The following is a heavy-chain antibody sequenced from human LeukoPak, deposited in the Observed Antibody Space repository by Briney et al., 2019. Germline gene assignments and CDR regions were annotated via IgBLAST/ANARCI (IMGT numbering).Heavy chain of an antibody. D-gene: IGHD5-24*01. Sequence: GGSLRLSXSASGFTFTNAWMSWVGQAPGKGLEWVSAISGSGGSTYYADSVKGRFTISRDNSKNTLYLQMNSLRAEDTAVYYCAKDHLRWLQQIYYFDYWGQGTLVTVSS. CDR3: AKDHLRWLQQIYYFDY. V-gene: IGHV3-23*01. J-gene: IGHJ4*02. CDR2: ISGSGGST. CDR1: GFTFTNAW.